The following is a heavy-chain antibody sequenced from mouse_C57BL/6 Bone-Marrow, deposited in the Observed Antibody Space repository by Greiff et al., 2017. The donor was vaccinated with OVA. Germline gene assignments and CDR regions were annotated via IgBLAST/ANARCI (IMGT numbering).Heavy chain of an antibody. CDR1: GYAFSSSW. CDR3: ARLGVVDYGY. J-gene: IGHJ2*01. V-gene: IGHV1-82*01. CDR2: IYPGDGDT. D-gene: IGHD1-1*01. Sequence: QVQLKQSGPELVKPGASVKISCKASGYAFSSSWMNWVKQRPGKGLEWIGRIYPGDGDTNYNGKFKGKATLTADKSSSTAYMQLSSLTSEDSAVYFCARLGVVDYGYWGQGTTLTVSS.